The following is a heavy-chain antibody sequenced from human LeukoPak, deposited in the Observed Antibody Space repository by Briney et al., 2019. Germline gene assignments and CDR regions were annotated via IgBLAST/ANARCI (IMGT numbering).Heavy chain of an antibody. Sequence: GGSLRLSCAASGFSFNNYYMGWIRQAPGKGLEWVSYISASGSTIFYADSVEGRFTISRDNAKNSLYLQMNSLRAEDTALYYCARAVAGIPSDYWGQGTLVTVSS. CDR2: ISASGSTI. CDR3: ARAVAGIPSDY. J-gene: IGHJ4*02. V-gene: IGHV3-11*01. D-gene: IGHD6-19*01. CDR1: GFSFNNYY.